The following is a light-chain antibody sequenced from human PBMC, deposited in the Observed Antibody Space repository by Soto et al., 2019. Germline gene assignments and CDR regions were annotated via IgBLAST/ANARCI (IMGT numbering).Light chain of an antibody. Sequence: DIQMTQSPSTLSASVGDRVTITCRASQSISYWLAWYQQKPGKAPKLLIYKASSLESGVPSRFSGSGSGTEFTLTISSLQPDDFATYYCQQFNSYVYTFGQGTKLEIK. CDR1: QSISYW. V-gene: IGKV1-5*03. J-gene: IGKJ2*01. CDR3: QQFNSYVYT. CDR2: KAS.